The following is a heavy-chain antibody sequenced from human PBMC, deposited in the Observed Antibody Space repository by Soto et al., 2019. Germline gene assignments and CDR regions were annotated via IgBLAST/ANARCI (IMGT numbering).Heavy chain of an antibody. CDR2: ISGSGGST. CDR3: AKAVTLTTYVGFAP. Sequence: EVQLLESGGGLVQPGGSLRLSCAASGFTFSSYAMSWVRQAPGKGLEWVSAISGSGGSTYYADSVKGRFTISRDNSKNTLYMQMNSLRAGDTAVFYCAKAVTLTTYVGFAPWGQGTLVTVSS. J-gene: IGHJ5*02. V-gene: IGHV3-23*01. D-gene: IGHD4-17*01. CDR1: GFTFSSYA.